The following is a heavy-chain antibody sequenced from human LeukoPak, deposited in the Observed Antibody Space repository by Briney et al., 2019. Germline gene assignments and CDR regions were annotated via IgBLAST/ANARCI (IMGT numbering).Heavy chain of an antibody. CDR3: ASPVEYYDTWSGYPPFDY. D-gene: IGHD3-3*01. V-gene: IGHV1-69*13. Sequence: HVASVKVSCKASGGTFNNFAISWVRQAPGQGLEWVGGIIPMSGTANYAQKFQGRVTITADESTSTAYMELSSLRSEDTAIYYCASPVEYYDTWSGYPPFDYWGQGTLVTVSS. CDR2: IIPMSGTA. J-gene: IGHJ4*02. CDR1: GGTFNNFA.